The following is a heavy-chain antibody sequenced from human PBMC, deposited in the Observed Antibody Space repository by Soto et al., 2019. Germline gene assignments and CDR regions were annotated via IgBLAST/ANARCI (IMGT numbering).Heavy chain of an antibody. CDR2: IKNKNDGGTT. Sequence: EVELVESGGGLVKPGGSLTLSCAASGFSFKNAWMNWVRQAPGKGLEWVGRIKNKNDGGTTDYAAFVKGRFTISRDASENTLYLHMNGLKTEDTGVYFCTGLWFGEIYNYWGQGSRVTGSS. V-gene: IGHV3-15*07. J-gene: IGHJ4*01. CDR3: TGLWFGEIYNY. D-gene: IGHD3-10*01. CDR1: GFSFKNAW.